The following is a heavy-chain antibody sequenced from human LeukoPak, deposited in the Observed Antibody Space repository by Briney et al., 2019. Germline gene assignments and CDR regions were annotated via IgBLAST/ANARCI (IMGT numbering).Heavy chain of an antibody. CDR2: IRYDGSYK. D-gene: IGHD2-21*02. V-gene: IGHV3-30*02. Sequence: GGSLRLSCAASGFTLRSYGMHWVRQAPGKGLERVAFIRYDGSYKYYADSVKGRFTISRDNSKNTLFLQMSSLRPEDTAVYYCARTPYCGGDCYYDYWGQGTLVTVSS. CDR1: GFTLRSYG. J-gene: IGHJ4*02. CDR3: ARTPYCGGDCYYDY.